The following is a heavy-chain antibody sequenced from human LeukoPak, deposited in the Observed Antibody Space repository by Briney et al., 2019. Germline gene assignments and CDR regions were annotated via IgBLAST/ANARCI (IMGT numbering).Heavy chain of an antibody. CDR1: GGSISSTTSY. J-gene: IGHJ4*02. D-gene: IGHD2-2*03. V-gene: IGHV4-39*01. CDR3: ARHGSTDYFDY. Sequence: SETLSLTCAVSGGSISSTTSYWGWIRQPPGRGLEWLGRIYYSGSTFYNPSLKSRVTISVDTSNNQFSLRLSSVTAADTAVYYCARHGSTDYFDYWGQGTLVTVSS. CDR2: IYYSGST.